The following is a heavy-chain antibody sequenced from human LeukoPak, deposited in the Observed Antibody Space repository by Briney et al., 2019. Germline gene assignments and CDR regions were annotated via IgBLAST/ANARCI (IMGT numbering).Heavy chain of an antibody. CDR1: GVTISSYY. V-gene: IGHV4-4*07. D-gene: IGHD1/OR15-1a*01. CDR3: AREDIFEQQPGRVMFHYYGMDV. Sequence: SKTLSLTCTASGVTISSYYRSWIRQSADKGLQWIGRIYTAVCSTYNPDLESRVSMSIDMYNSQFFVKLTSVTAADTDTYYCAREDIFEQQPGRVMFHYYGMDVWGPGTTVTVSS. J-gene: IGHJ6*02. CDR2: IYTAVCS.